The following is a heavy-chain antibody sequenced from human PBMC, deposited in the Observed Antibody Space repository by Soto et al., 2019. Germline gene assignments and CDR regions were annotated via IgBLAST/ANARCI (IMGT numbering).Heavy chain of an antibody. CDR2: IYWDDDK. CDR3: AHRRRGLNDY. J-gene: IGHJ4*02. V-gene: IGHV2-5*02. CDR1: GFSLSTSGVG. Sequence: QITLKESGPTLVKPTQTLTLTCTFSGFSLSTSGVGVGWIRQPPGKALEWLALIYWDDDKRYSPSLKNRLTITKDTSKNQVVLTMTNRDPVDTATYYCAHRRRGLNDYWGQGTLVTVSS. D-gene: IGHD1-26*01.